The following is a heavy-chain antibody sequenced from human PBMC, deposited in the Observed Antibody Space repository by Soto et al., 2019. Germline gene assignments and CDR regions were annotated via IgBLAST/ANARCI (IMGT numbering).Heavy chain of an antibody. D-gene: IGHD6-19*01. J-gene: IGHJ5*02. CDR3: ARDGIAVAGALGGYNWFDP. CDR1: GYTFTSYA. V-gene: IGHV1-3*01. Sequence: ASVKVSCKASGYTFTSYAMHWVRQAPGQRLEWMGWINAGNGNTKYAQKFQGRVTITRDTSASTAYMELSSLRSEDTAVYYCARDGIAVAGALGGYNWFDPWGQGTLVTVSS. CDR2: INAGNGNT.